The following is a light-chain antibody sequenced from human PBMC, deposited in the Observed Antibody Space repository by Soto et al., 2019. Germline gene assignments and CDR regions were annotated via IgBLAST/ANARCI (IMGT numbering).Light chain of an antibody. CDR3: QSYDSSLTVV. CDR2: GNT. Sequence: QSVLTQPPSVSGAPGQRVTISCTGSSSNIGAGYDVHWYQQFPGTTPKFLIYGNTNRPSEVPDRFSASKSGTSASLDITGLQAEDEAEYFCQSYDSSLTVVFGGGTKVTVL. V-gene: IGLV1-40*01. J-gene: IGLJ2*01. CDR1: SSNIGAGYD.